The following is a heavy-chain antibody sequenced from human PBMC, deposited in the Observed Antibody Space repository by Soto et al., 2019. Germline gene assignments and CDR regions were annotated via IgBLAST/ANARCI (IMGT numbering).Heavy chain of an antibody. Sequence: GGSLRLSCTAFGFTFSSYWMHWVRQAPGKGLVWVSRIHRDVTTADYADSVKGRFTVSRDIAKNTLYLQMNSLTADDTAVYYCTRGTLAAAGMDYWGQGTQVTVSS. CDR1: GFTFSSYW. D-gene: IGHD6-13*01. CDR2: IHRDVTTA. V-gene: IGHV3-74*01. CDR3: TRGTLAAAGMDY. J-gene: IGHJ4*02.